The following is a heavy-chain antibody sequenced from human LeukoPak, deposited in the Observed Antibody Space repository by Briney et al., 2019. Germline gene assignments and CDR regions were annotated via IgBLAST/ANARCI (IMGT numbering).Heavy chain of an antibody. V-gene: IGHV4-61*02. CDR1: GGSLSSGRYS. CDR2: IYTRGST. D-gene: IGHD5-18*01. J-gene: IGHJ5*02. CDR3: ARGMGYSYGYQYWFDP. Sequence: SQTLSLTCTVSGGSLSSGRYSWSCIRQPAGKGLEWIGRIYTRGSTNYTPSLKSRVTISVDTSKNQYSLKLTSVTAADTAVYYCARGMGYSYGYQYWFDPWGQGTLVTVSS.